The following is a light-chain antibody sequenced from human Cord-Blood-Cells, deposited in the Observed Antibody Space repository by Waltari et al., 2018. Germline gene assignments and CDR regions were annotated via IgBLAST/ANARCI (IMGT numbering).Light chain of an antibody. CDR3: QKYNSAPPT. V-gene: IGKV1-27*01. CDR1: QDISNY. J-gene: IGKJ4*01. Sequence: DIQMTQSPSSLSASVGDRVTITCRASQDISNYLAWYQQKPGKVPKLLIYAASTLQSGVPSRFSGSGSGTDFTLTSSSLQPEDVATYYCQKYNSAPPTFGGGTKVEIK. CDR2: AAS.